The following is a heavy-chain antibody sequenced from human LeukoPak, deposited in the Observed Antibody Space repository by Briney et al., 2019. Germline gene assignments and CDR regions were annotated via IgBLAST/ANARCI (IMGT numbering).Heavy chain of an antibody. CDR2: IRYDGSNK. J-gene: IGHJ6*03. CDR1: GFTFSSYG. D-gene: IGHD2-2*01. CDR3: AKDHNPTYIVVVPAAYYCYMDV. V-gene: IGHV3-30*02. Sequence: GGSLRLSCAASGFTFSSYGMHWVRQAPGKGLEWVAFIRYDGSNKYYADSVKGRFTISRDNSKNTLYLQMNSLRAEDTAVYYCAKDHNPTYIVVVPAAYYCYMDVWGKGTTVTVSS.